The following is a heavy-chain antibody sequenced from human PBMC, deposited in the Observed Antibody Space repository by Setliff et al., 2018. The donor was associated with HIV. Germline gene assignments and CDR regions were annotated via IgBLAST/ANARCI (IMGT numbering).Heavy chain of an antibody. D-gene: IGHD4-17*01. V-gene: IGHV4-34*01. J-gene: IGHJ4*02. CDR2: INYSGST. Sequence: SETLSLTCAVFGGSFSGYYWSWIRQPPGKGLEWIGEINYSGSTDYNPSLKSRVTISVDTSKNQFSLNLSSVTAADTAVYYCARYDYGDFDYWGQGTPVTVSS. CDR1: GGSFSGYY. CDR3: ARYDYGDFDY.